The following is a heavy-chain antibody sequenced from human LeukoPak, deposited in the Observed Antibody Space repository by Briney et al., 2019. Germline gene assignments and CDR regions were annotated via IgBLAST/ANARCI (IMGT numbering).Heavy chain of an antibody. CDR1: GFTFTNNY. V-gene: IGHV3-53*01. D-gene: IGHD2-8*02. J-gene: IGHJ4*02. CDR2: IYDGETA. CDR3: ARDGRGYCTGGKCYAGSFDD. Sequence: PGGSLRLSCAVSGFTFTNNYMTWVRQAPGKGLEWISLIYDGETAFYADSVRGRFTISRDNSKNTLYLQMTGLRAEDTAVYYCARDGRGYCTGGKCYAGSFDDWGPGTLVTVSS.